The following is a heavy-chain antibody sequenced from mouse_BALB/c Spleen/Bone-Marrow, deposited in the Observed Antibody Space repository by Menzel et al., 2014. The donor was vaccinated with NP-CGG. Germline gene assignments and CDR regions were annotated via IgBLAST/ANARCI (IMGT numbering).Heavy chain of an antibody. Sequence: EVWGGLLKPGGFPKISCGVSGFYFNSCGLFLGRSTPAKRPGWGATICSGGSYTYYPDSVKGRFTISRDNAENTLYLQMSSLRSEDTDMYYCARFITSLVYFDYWGQGTTLTVSS. CDR3: ARFITSLVYFDY. CDR2: ICSGGSYT. V-gene: IGHV5-9-1*01. CDR1: GFYFNSCG. D-gene: IGHD1-1*01. J-gene: IGHJ2*01.